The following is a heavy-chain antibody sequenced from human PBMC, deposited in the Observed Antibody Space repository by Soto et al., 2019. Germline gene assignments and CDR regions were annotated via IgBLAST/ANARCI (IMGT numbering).Heavy chain of an antibody. J-gene: IGHJ6*02. CDR1: GFTFSSYG. D-gene: IGHD6-19*01. CDR3: ARSGSSDLSWYCYGMDV. V-gene: IGHV3-30*03. CDR2: ISYDGSNK. Sequence: GGSLRLSCAASGFTFSSYGMHWVRQAPGKGLEWVAVISYDGSNKYYADSVKGRFTISRDNSKNTLYLQMNSLRAEDTAVYYCARSGSSDLSWYCYGMDVWGQGTTVTVSS.